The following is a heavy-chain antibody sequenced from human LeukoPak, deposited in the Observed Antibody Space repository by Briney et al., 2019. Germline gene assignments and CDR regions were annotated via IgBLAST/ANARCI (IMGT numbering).Heavy chain of an antibody. D-gene: IGHD2-15*01. CDR3: ARGAAAVDY. V-gene: IGHV4-39*07. CDR2: IYYSGST. J-gene: IGHJ4*02. CDR1: GGSISSSSYY. Sequence: NASETLSLTCTVSGGSISSSSYYWGWIRQPPGKGLEWIGSIYYSGSTYYNPSLKSRVTISVDTSKNQFSLKLSSVTAVDTAVYYCARGAAAVDYWGQGTLVTVSS.